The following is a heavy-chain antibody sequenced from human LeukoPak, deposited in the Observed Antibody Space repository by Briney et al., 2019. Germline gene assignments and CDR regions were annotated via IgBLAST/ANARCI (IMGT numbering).Heavy chain of an antibody. CDR3: ARDRATMVRGVIKHRYFDS. J-gene: IGHJ4*02. Sequence: ASVKVSCKASGYTFTSYGISWVRQAPGQGLEWMGWISAYNGNTNYAQKLQGRVTMTTDTSTSTAYMELRSLRSDDTAVYYCARDRATMVRGVIKHRYFDSWGQGTLSPSPQ. D-gene: IGHD3-10*01. CDR1: GYTFTSYG. CDR2: ISAYNGNT. V-gene: IGHV1-18*01.